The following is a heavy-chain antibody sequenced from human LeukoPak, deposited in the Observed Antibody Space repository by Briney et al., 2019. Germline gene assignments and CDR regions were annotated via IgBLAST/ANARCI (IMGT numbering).Heavy chain of an antibody. CDR1: GYTFTGYY. D-gene: IGHD3-22*01. J-gene: IGHJ4*02. CDR2: INPSGGST. Sequence: ASVKVSCKASGYTFTGYYMHWVRQAPGQGLEWMGIINPSGGSTSYAQKFQGRVTMTRDTSTSTVYMELSSLRSEDTAVYYCARDRDYYDSSGYHFDYWGQGTLVTVSS. CDR3: ARDRDYYDSSGYHFDY. V-gene: IGHV1-46*01.